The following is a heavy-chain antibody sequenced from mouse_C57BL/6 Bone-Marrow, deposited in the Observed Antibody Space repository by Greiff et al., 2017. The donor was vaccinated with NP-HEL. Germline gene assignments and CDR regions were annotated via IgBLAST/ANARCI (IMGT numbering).Heavy chain of an antibody. D-gene: IGHD2-1*01. J-gene: IGHJ2*01. CDR3: ARGGNYWYYFDY. Sequence: QVQLQQSGAELVKPGASVKMSCKASGYTFTTYPIEWVKQNHGKSLEWIGNFHPYNDDTEYNEKFKNKATLTVEKSSSTVYLELSRLTSDDSSVYYCARGGNYWYYFDYWGQGTTHTVSS. V-gene: IGHV1-47*01. CDR2: FHPYNDDT. CDR1: GYTFTTYP.